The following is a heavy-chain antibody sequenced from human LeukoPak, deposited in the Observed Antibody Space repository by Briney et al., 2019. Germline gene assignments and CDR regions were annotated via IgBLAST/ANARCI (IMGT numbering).Heavy chain of an antibody. CDR1: GFTFTNYV. Sequence: GGSLRLSCAASGFTFTNYVMTWVRQAPGKGLEWVSVISVSGDITYYVDSVKGRFTISRDNSKNTLYLQMHSLRAEDTALYYCAKGQCRSTSCSSDYWGQGTLVTVSS. CDR2: ISVSGDIT. V-gene: IGHV3-23*01. J-gene: IGHJ4*02. D-gene: IGHD2-2*01. CDR3: AKGQCRSTSCSSDY.